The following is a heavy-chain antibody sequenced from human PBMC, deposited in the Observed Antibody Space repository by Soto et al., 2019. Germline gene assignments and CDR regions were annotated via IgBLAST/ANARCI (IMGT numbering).Heavy chain of an antibody. CDR3: ARAVEEYCSGGSCRGPRRGWFDP. J-gene: IGHJ5*02. CDR1: GDSVSSNSAA. V-gene: IGHV6-1*01. CDR2: TYYRSKWYN. Sequence: SQTLSLTCAISGDSVSSNSAAWNWIRQSPSRGLEWLGRTYYRSKWYNDYAVSVKSRITINPDTSKNQFSLQLNSVTPEDTAVYYCARAVEEYCSGGSCRGPRRGWFDPWGQGTLVTVSS. D-gene: IGHD2-15*01.